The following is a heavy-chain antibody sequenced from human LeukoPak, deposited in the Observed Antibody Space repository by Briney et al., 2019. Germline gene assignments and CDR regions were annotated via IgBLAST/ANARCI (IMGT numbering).Heavy chain of an antibody. V-gene: IGHV1-69*01. CDR3: ARDRDSSGWNADDAFDI. D-gene: IGHD6-19*01. J-gene: IGHJ3*02. CDR1: GGTFSSYA. CDR2: IIPIFGTA. Sequence: GSSVKVSCKASGGTFSSYAISWVRQAPGQGLEWMGGIIPIFGTANYAQKFQGRVTITADESTSTAYMELSSLRSEDTAVYYCARDRDSSGWNADDAFDIWGQGTMVTVSS.